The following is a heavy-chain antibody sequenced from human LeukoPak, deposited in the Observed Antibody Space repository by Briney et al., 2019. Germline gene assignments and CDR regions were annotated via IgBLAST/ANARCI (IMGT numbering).Heavy chain of an antibody. CDR2: IYTSGST. Sequence: PSETLSLTCTVSGGSISRGSYYWSWIRQPAGKGLEWIGRIYTSGSTNYNPSLKSRVTISVDTSKNQFSLKLSSVTAADTAVYYCARLSPPTVVTMNAFDIWGQGTMVTVSS. J-gene: IGHJ3*02. D-gene: IGHD4-23*01. CDR3: ARLSPPTVVTMNAFDI. CDR1: GGSISRGSYY. V-gene: IGHV4-61*02.